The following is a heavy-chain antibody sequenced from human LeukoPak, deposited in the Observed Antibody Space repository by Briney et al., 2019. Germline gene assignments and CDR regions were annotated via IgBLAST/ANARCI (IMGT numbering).Heavy chain of an antibody. D-gene: IGHD3-3*01. CDR3: ARGLSYFWSGYHNYYAMDV. Sequence: SETLSLTCTVSGGSISSYYWSWIRQPPGKGLEGIGYIYYSGTTYYNPSLKSRVTISVDTSKNQFSLKLSSVTAADTAVYYCARGLSYFWSGYHNYYAMDVWGQGTTVTVSS. CDR1: GGSISSYY. CDR2: IYYSGTT. V-gene: IGHV4-59*01. J-gene: IGHJ6*02.